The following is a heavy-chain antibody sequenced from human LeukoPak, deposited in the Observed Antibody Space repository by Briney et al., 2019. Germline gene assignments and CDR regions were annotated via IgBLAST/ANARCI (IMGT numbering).Heavy chain of an antibody. V-gene: IGHV5-51*01. CDR1: GYSFASHW. CDR2: IYPGDSDT. Sequence: GESLKISCKGSGYSFASHWIGWVRQMPGKGLEWMGIIYPGDSDTRYSPSFQGQVTISADKSISTAYLQWSSLKASDTAMYYCAKTREYSYRNAFDIWGQGTMVTVSS. J-gene: IGHJ3*02. D-gene: IGHD5-18*01. CDR3: AKTREYSYRNAFDI.